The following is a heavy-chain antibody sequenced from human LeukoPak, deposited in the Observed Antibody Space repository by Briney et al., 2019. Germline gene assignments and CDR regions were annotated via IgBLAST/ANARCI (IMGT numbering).Heavy chain of an antibody. V-gene: IGHV4-39*07. CDR1: GGSISSSSYY. J-gene: IGHJ4*02. D-gene: IGHD3-10*01. Sequence: PSETLSLTCTVSGGSISSSSYYWGWIRQPPGKGLEWIGSIYYSGSTYYNPSLKSRVTISVDTSKNQFSLKLSSVTAADTAVYYCAGSGPGDYFDYWGQGTLVTVSS. CDR3: AGSGPGDYFDY. CDR2: IYYSGST.